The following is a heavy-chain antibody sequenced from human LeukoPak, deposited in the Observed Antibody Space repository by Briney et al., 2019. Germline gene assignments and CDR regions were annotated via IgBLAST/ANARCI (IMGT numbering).Heavy chain of an antibody. CDR3: AKVEKVAGRYYFDY. J-gene: IGHJ4*02. V-gene: IGHV3-23*01. Sequence: AGVSLRLSCAASRFTFSSYAMSWVRQAPGKGLEWVSAISGSGGSTYYADSVKGRFTISRDNSKNTLYLQMNSLRAEDTAVYYCAKVEKVAGRYYFDYWGQGTLVTVSS. D-gene: IGHD6-19*01. CDR2: ISGSGGST. CDR1: RFTFSSYA.